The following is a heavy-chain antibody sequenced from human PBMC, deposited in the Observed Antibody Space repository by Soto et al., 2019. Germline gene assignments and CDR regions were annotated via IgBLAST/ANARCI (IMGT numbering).Heavy chain of an antibody. D-gene: IGHD3-22*01. Sequence: GGSLRLSCAASGFTFSSYAMSWVRQAPGKGLEWVSAISGSGGSTYYADSVKGRFTISRDNSKNTLYLQMNSLRAEDTAVYYCAKDYLRITMIVVAPGPAFDIWGQGTMVTVSS. CDR1: GFTFSSYA. CDR2: ISGSGGST. CDR3: AKDYLRITMIVVAPGPAFDI. V-gene: IGHV3-23*01. J-gene: IGHJ3*02.